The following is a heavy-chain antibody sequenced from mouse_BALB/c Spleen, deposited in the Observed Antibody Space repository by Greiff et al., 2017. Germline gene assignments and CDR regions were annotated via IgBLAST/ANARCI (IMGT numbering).Heavy chain of an antibody. V-gene: IGHV1-7*01. CDR3: ARYYDYGSWFAY. CDR1: GYTFTSYW. J-gene: IGHJ3*01. D-gene: IGHD2-4*01. CDR2: INPSTGYT. Sequence: QVQLKESGAELAKPGASVKMSCKASGYTFTSYWMHWVKQRPGQGLEWIGYINPSTGYTEYNQKFKDKATLTADKSSSTAYMQLSSLTSEDSAVYYCARYYDYGSWFAYWGQGTLVTVSA.